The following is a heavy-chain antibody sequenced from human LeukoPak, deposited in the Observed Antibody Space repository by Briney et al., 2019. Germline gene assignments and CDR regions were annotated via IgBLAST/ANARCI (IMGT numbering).Heavy chain of an antibody. J-gene: IGHJ4*02. V-gene: IGHV1-69*01. Sequence: SVKVSCKASGITFSGYGISWVRQAPGQGLEWVGGVIPVFGTVNYAQRFKGRVTITADHSTTTAYMDLSSLTSEDTAVYYCARDDGVAVAGIWGYWGQGTLVTVSS. CDR3: ARDDGVAVAGIWGY. CDR1: GITFSGYG. CDR2: VIPVFGTV. D-gene: IGHD6-19*01.